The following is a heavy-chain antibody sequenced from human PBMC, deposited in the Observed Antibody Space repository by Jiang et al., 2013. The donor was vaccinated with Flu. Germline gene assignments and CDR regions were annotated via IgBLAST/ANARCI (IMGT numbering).Heavy chain of an antibody. Sequence: SCDASGFTFSLDAVHWVRQAPGKGLGWVAVISFDGSKRYYADSVKGRFTISRDNTKKTLQLQMNSVRAEDTAIYYCARGGYGAGSLPAFFYGLDVWGQGTTVIVSS. CDR1: GFTFSLDA. CDR3: ARGGYGAGSLPAFFYGLDV. V-gene: IGHV3-30*04. CDR2: ISFDGSKR. D-gene: IGHD5-12*01. J-gene: IGHJ6*02.